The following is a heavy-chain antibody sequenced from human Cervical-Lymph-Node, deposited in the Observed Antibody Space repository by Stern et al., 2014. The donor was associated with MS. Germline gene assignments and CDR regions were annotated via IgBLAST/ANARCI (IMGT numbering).Heavy chain of an antibody. V-gene: IGHV1-24*01. Sequence: QVQLVQSGAEVKKPGASVKVSCKASGHSLLDLSMHWVRQAPGNGLEWMGGLDPEVEATVYAQKLQGRVAMTEDTTTDTAYMELSGLNSEDTAVYYCAASSLNKFHLAYWGQGTLVTVSS. CDR2: LDPEVEAT. CDR1: GHSLLDLS. D-gene: IGHD6-6*01. J-gene: IGHJ4*02. CDR3: AASSLNKFHLAY.